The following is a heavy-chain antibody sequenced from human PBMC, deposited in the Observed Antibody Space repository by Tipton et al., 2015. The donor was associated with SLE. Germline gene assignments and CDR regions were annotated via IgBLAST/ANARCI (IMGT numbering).Heavy chain of an antibody. CDR1: GASISSHY. J-gene: IGHJ4*02. Sequence: GLVKPSETLSLTCTVSGASISSHYWSWVRQPARKGLEWIGRIRASGSPEYNPSLKSRVAISVDTSKNQFSLRLTSVTAADTAMYYCARDQGNGWYEMTGDYWGQGRLVTVSS. CDR2: IRASGSP. CDR3: ARDQGNGWYEMTGDY. V-gene: IGHV4-4*07. D-gene: IGHD6-19*01.